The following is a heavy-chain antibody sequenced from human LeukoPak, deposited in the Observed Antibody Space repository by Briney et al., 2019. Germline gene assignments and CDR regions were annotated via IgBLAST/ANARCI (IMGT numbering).Heavy chain of an antibody. Sequence: PGRSLRLSCTASGFTFGDYAMSWVRQAPGKGLEWVGFIRSKAYGGTTEYAASVKGRFTISRDDSKSIAYLQMNSLKTEDTAVYYCTRELYSSSWYAPEYWGQGTLVTVSS. D-gene: IGHD6-13*01. CDR1: GFTFGDYA. V-gene: IGHV3-49*04. CDR3: TRELYSSSWYAPEY. CDR2: IRSKAYGGTT. J-gene: IGHJ4*02.